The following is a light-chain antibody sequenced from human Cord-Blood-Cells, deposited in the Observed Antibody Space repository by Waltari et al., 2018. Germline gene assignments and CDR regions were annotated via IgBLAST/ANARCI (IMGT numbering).Light chain of an antibody. J-gene: IGKJ2*01. V-gene: IGKV3-15*01. Sequence: EIVITQSPAPLSVSPGERATLSCRASQSVSSNLAWYQQKPGQAPRLLIYGASTRATGIPARFSGSGSGTEFTLTISSLQSEDFAVYYCQQYNNWPPVAFGQGTKLEIK. CDR1: QSVSSN. CDR2: GAS. CDR3: QQYNNWPPVA.